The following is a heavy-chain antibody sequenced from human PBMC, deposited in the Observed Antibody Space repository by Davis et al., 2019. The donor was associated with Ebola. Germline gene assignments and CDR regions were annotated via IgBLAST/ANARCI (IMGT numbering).Heavy chain of an antibody. CDR1: GGSFSGYY. V-gene: IGHV4-34*01. Sequence: PSETLSLTCAVYGGSFSGYYWSWIRQPPGKGLEWIGEINHSGSTNYNPSLKSRVTISVDTSKNQFSLKLSSVTAADTAVYYCAGLTTVTPYYYYMDVWGKGTTVTVSS. D-gene: IGHD4-11*01. CDR2: INHSGST. J-gene: IGHJ6*03. CDR3: AGLTTVTPYYYYMDV.